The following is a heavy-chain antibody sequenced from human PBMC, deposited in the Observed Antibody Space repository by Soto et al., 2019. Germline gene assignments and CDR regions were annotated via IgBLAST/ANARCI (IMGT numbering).Heavy chain of an antibody. V-gene: IGHV1-69*02. Sequence: QVQLVQSGAEVKKPGSSVKVSCKASGGTFSSYTISWVRQAPGQGLEWMGRIIPILGIANYAQKSQGRVTITADKSPSTAYMELISLRAEDTAVYYCASLMSSGYYYGMEVWGQGTTVIVSS. D-gene: IGHD3-10*01. CDR1: GGTFSSYT. CDR2: IIPILGIA. CDR3: ASLMSSGYYYGMEV. J-gene: IGHJ6*01.